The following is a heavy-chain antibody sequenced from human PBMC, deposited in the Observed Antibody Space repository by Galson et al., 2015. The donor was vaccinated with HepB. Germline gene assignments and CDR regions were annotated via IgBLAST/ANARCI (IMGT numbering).Heavy chain of an antibody. V-gene: IGHV1-3*04. Sequence: SVKVSCKASGYTFTTYNMHWVRQAPGQSLEWMGWINTGNGHTKYSRKFQERVTITRDMSTNTAYMELSSLRSEDTAVYYCATDSSPYYYDTSGNFGYFDLWGRGTLVTVSS. J-gene: IGHJ2*01. CDR1: GYTFTTYN. D-gene: IGHD3-22*01. CDR2: INTGNGHT. CDR3: ATDSSPYYYDTSGNFGYFDL.